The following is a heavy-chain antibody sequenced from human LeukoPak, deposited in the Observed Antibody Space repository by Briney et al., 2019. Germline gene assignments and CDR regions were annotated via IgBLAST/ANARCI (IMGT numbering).Heavy chain of an antibody. J-gene: IGHJ3*02. Sequence: PGGSLRLSCAASGFTFSSYAMHWVRQAPGKGLEWVAVISYDGSNKYYADSVKGRFTISRDNSKNTLYLQMNSLRAEDTAVYYCARSLYGDYAFDIWGQGTMVTVSS. D-gene: IGHD4-17*01. CDR2: ISYDGSNK. CDR3: ARSLYGDYAFDI. V-gene: IGHV3-30*04. CDR1: GFTFSSYA.